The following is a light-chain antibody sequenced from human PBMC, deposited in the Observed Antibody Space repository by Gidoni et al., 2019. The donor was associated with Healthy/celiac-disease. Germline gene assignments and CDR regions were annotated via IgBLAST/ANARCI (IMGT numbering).Light chain of an antibody. CDR3: QQYDNLPLT. CDR2: DAS. J-gene: IGKJ4*01. Sequence: DLHMTLSPSSLSASVGDRVTITCQASQDISNYLNWYQQKPGKAPKLLIYDASNLETGVPSRFSGSGSGTDFTFTISSLQPEDIATYYCQQYDNLPLTFGGGTKVEIK. V-gene: IGKV1-33*01. CDR1: QDISNY.